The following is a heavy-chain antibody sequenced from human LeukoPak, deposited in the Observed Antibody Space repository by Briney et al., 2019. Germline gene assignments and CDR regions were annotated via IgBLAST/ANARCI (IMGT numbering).Heavy chain of an antibody. Sequence: ASVKVSCKASGYTFTSYDINWVRQATGQGLEWMGWMNPNSGNTGYAQKFQGRVTITRNTSISTAYMELSSLRSEDTAVYYCARLMVTHYYYYYCMDVWGKGTTVTVSS. V-gene: IGHV1-8*01. D-gene: IGHD5-18*01. CDR1: GYTFTSYD. CDR2: MNPNSGNT. CDR3: ARLMVTHYYYYYCMDV. J-gene: IGHJ6*03.